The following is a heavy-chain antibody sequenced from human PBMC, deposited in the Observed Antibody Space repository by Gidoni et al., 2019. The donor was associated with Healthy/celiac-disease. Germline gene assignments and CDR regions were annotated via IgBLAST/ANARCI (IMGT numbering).Heavy chain of an antibody. CDR1: GYTFTSYA. D-gene: IGHD2-15*01. CDR3: AREPLGYCSGGSCYFY. V-gene: IGHV1-3*01. CDR2: INAGNGNT. Sequence: QVQLVQSRAEVKKPGASVKVSCKASGYTFTSYAMHWVRQAPGQRLEWMGWINAGNGNTKYSQRFQGRVTITRDTSASTAYMELSSLRSEDTAVYYCAREPLGYCSGGSCYFYWGQGTLVTVSS. J-gene: IGHJ4*02.